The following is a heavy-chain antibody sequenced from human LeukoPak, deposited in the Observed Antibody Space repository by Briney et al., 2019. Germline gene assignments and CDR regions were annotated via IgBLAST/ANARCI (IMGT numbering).Heavy chain of an antibody. CDR2: INPNSGGT. CDR3: ARGRDGYNYGYFDY. J-gene: IGHJ4*02. Sequence: ASVKVSCKASGYTFTGYYMHWVRQAPGQGLEWMGRINPNSGGTNYAQKFQGRVTMTRDTSISTAYMELSRLRSDDTAVYYCARGRDGYNYGYFDYWGQGTLVTVSS. D-gene: IGHD5-24*01. V-gene: IGHV1-2*06. CDR1: GYTFTGYY.